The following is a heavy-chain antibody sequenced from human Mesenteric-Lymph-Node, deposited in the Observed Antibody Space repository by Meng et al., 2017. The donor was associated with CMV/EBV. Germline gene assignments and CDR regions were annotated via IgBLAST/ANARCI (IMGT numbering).Heavy chain of an antibody. V-gene: IGHV1-69*05. Sequence: SRGTVSSYANNWVRQAPGQELEWMGGIIPIFGTANYAQKFQGRVTITTDESTSTAYMELSSLRSEDTAVYYCARGDDSSGYYSFGIDYWGQGTLVTVSS. CDR3: ARGDDSSGYYSFGIDY. CDR2: IIPIFGTA. J-gene: IGHJ4*02. D-gene: IGHD3-22*01. CDR1: RGTVSSYA.